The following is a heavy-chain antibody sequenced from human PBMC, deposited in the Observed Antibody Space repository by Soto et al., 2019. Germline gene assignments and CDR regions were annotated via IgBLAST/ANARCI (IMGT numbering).Heavy chain of an antibody. D-gene: IGHD2-15*01. CDR2: ISDSGGHT. J-gene: IGHJ4*02. CDR3: AKGVRYCSGGSCEPYFDY. CDR1: GFTFTTYA. Sequence: EVQLVDSGGGLVQPGGSLRLSCAASGFTFTTYAMAWVRQAPGKGLEWVSAISDSGGHTYYADSVKGRFTISRDNSKDTVYLQMDSLRAEDTAVYYCAKGVRYCSGGSCEPYFDYWGQGSLVTVSS. V-gene: IGHV3-23*04.